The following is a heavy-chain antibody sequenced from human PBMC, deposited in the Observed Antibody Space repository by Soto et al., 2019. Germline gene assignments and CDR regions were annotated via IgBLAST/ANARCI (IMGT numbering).Heavy chain of an antibody. Sequence: EVQLLESGGGLVQPGGSLRLSCAASGFTFSSNAMSWVRQAPGKGLEWVSAISGSGGSTYYADSVKGRFTISRDNSMNPLYLQMNSLRAEDTAVYYCAKAEDRNYDYYYGMDVWGQGTTVTVS. V-gene: IGHV3-23*01. CDR1: GFTFSSNA. CDR3: AKAEDRNYDYYYGMDV. D-gene: IGHD4-4*01. CDR2: ISGSGGST. J-gene: IGHJ6*02.